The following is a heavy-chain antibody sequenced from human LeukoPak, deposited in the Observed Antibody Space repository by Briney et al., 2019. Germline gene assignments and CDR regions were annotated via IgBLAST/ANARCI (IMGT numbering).Heavy chain of an antibody. CDR1: GGYISSYY. Sequence: SETLSLTCTVSGGYISSYYWSWIRQPPGKGLEWIGYIYYSGSTNYNPSLKSRVTISVDTSKNQFSLKLSSVTAADTAVYYCARDTPGRIAAAGTGGWFDPWGQGTLVTVSS. CDR2: IYYSGST. CDR3: ARDTPGRIAAAGTGGWFDP. D-gene: IGHD6-13*01. J-gene: IGHJ5*02. V-gene: IGHV4-59*01.